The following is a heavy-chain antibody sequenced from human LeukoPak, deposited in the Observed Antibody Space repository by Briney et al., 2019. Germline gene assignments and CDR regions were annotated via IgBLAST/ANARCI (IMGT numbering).Heavy chain of an antibody. V-gene: IGHV3-9*03. D-gene: IGHD1-26*01. CDR1: GFTFDDYA. CDR2: ISWNSGSI. J-gene: IGHJ4*02. Sequence: PGGSLRLSCAASGFTFDDYAMHWVRQAPGKGLEWVSGISWNSGSIGYADSVKGRFTISRDNAKNTLYLQMNSLRAENMAVYYCAREGTTTREVGYWGQGTLVTVSS. CDR3: AREGTTTREVGY.